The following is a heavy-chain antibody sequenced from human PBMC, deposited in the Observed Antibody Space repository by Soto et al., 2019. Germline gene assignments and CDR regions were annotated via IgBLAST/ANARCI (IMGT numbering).Heavy chain of an antibody. CDR2: IYYSGST. CDR1: GGSISSYY. D-gene: IGHD5-18*01. CDR3: ASGGYSYDIDY. J-gene: IGHJ4*02. Sequence: NPSETLSLTCTVSGGSISSYYWSWIRQPPGKGLEWIGYIYYSGSTNYNPSLKSRVTISVDTSKNQFSLKLSSVTAADTAVYYCASGGYSYDIDYWGQGTLVTVS. V-gene: IGHV4-59*01.